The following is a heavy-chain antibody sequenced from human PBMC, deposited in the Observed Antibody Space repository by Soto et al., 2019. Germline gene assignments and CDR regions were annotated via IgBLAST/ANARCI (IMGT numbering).Heavy chain of an antibody. Sequence: ASVKVSCKASGYTFTSYAMHWVRQAPGQRLEWMGWINAGNGNTKYSQKFQGRVTITRDTSASTAYMELSSLRSEDTAVYYCARDLAHYYGSGSYYQRDYYYYGVDVWGQGTTVTVSS. CDR1: GYTFTSYA. J-gene: IGHJ6*02. CDR2: INAGNGNT. V-gene: IGHV1-3*01. D-gene: IGHD3-10*01. CDR3: ARDLAHYYGSGSYYQRDYYYYGVDV.